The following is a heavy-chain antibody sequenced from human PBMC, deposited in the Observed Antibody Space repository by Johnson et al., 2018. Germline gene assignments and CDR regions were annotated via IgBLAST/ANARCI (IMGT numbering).Heavy chain of an antibody. CDR3: AKGDYDILTGYYSYYYYYMDV. D-gene: IGHD3-9*01. V-gene: IGHV3-23*04. CDR1: GFTFRSYA. Sequence: VQLVQSGGGVVQPGRSXRLSCAASGFTFRSYAMTWVRQAPGKGLEWVSAISSSGAGTYYADSVKGRFTISRDNSKNTLSLQMKSLRAEDTAVYYCAKGDYDILTGYYSYYYYYMDVWGKGTTVTVSS. J-gene: IGHJ6*03. CDR2: ISSSGAGT.